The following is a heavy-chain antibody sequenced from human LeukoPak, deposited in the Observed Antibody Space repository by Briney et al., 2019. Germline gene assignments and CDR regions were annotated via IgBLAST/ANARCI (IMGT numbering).Heavy chain of an antibody. J-gene: IGHJ5*02. CDR1: GYTFTSYY. CDR3: ARGPDIVVVVARGWFDP. CDR2: INPSGGST. Sequence: ASVKVSCKASGYTFTSYYMHWVRQAPGQGLEWMGLINPSGGSTSYAQKFQGRVTMTRDTSTSTVYMELSSLRSEDTAVYYCARGPDIVVVVARGWFDPWGQGTLVTVSS. D-gene: IGHD2-15*01. V-gene: IGHV1-46*01.